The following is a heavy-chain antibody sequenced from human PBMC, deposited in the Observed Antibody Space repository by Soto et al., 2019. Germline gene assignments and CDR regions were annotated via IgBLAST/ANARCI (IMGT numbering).Heavy chain of an antibody. CDR3: ARGGLPMIKGPFGY. V-gene: IGHV1-69*01. Sequence: QVQLVQSGAEVKKPGSSVKVSCKASGGTFSSYAISWVRQAPGQGLEWMGGIIPIFGTANYAQKFQGRVTITADESGVTGCMELSSLRSEDTAVYYCARGGLPMIKGPFGYWGQGTLVTVSS. D-gene: IGHD3-22*01. CDR2: IIPIFGTA. J-gene: IGHJ4*02. CDR1: GGTFSSYA.